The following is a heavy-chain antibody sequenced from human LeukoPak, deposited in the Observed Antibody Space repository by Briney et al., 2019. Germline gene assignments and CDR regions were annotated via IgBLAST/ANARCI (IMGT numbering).Heavy chain of an antibody. CDR1: GGSFSGYY. CDR3: ARGVLRGYCSSTSCYHRAHNWFDP. J-gene: IGHJ5*02. Sequence: SETLSLTCAVYGGSFSGYYWSWIRQPPGKGLEWIGEIIHSGSTNYNPSLKSRITISVDTSKNQFSLKLSSVTAADTAVYYCARGVLRGYCSSTSCYHRAHNWFDPWGQGTLVTVSS. V-gene: IGHV4-34*01. D-gene: IGHD2-2*01. CDR2: IIHSGST.